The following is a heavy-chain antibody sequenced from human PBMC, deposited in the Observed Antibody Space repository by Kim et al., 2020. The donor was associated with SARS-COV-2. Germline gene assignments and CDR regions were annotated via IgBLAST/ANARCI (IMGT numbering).Heavy chain of an antibody. Sequence: SETLSLTCTVSGVSISRSSNYWGWIRQPPGKGLEWIGSINYSGNTYYNPSLKSRVTISVDTSKNQFSLKMRAVTAADTAVYYCARLVLENSAVEYWGQGTLVTVSS. J-gene: IGHJ4*02. V-gene: IGHV4-39*01. CDR2: INYSGNT. CDR1: GVSISRSSNY. CDR3: ARLVLENSAVEY.